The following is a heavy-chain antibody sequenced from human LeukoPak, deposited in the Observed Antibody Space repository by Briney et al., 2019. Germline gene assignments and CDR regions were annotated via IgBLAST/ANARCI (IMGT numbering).Heavy chain of an antibody. J-gene: IGHJ4*02. D-gene: IGHD3-9*01. CDR3: AGFLTGLSVSDY. CDR2: IKQDGSEK. Sequence: GGSLRLSCAASGFTFSSYWMSWVRQAPGKGLEWVANIKQDGSEKYYVDSVKGRFTISRDNAKNSLYLQMNSLRAEDTAVYCCAGFLTGLSVSDYWGQGTLVTVSS. CDR1: GFTFSSYW. V-gene: IGHV3-7*01.